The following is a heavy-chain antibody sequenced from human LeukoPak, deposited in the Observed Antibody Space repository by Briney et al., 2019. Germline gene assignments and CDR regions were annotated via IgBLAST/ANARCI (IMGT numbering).Heavy chain of an antibody. D-gene: IGHD6-13*01. V-gene: IGHV3-30*18. CDR3: AKKAAAAGTPLYYYYYYMDV. CDR2: ISYDGSNK. J-gene: IGHJ6*03. CDR1: GFTFSDYS. Sequence: PGGSLRLSCAASGFTFSDYSLPWVRQAPGKGLEWVAVISYDGSNKYYADSVKGRFTISRDNSKNTLYLQMNSLRAEDTAVYYCAKKAAAAGTPLYYYYYYMDVWGKGTTVTVSS.